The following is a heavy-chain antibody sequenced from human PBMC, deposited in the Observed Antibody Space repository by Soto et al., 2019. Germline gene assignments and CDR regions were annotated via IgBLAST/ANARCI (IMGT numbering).Heavy chain of an antibody. CDR1: GGSISSGDYY. J-gene: IGHJ4*02. CDR3: ARMVRGVIITGHFDY. Sequence: TVSGGSISSGDYYWSWIRQPPGKGLEWIGYIYYSGSTYYNPSLKSRVTISVDTSKNQFSLKLSSVTAADTAVYYCARMVRGVIITGHFDYWGQGTLVTVSS. D-gene: IGHD3-10*01. CDR2: IYYSGST. V-gene: IGHV4-30-4*01.